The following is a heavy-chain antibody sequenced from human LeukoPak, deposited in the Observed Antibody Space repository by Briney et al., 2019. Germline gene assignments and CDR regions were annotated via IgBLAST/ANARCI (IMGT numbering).Heavy chain of an antibody. CDR3: AKVEAARPGGHLVG. J-gene: IGHJ4*02. CDR2: ISVSGGST. Sequence: GGSLRLSCAASGFTFSSYAISWVRQAPGKGLGWVSAISVSGGSTYYADSVKGRFTISRDYSKNTLYLQMNSLRAEDTAVYYCAKVEAARPGGHLVGWGQGTLVTVSS. D-gene: IGHD6-6*01. V-gene: IGHV3-23*01. CDR1: GFTFSSYA.